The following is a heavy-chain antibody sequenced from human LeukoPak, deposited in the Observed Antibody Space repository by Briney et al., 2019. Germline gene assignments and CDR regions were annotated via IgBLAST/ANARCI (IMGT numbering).Heavy chain of an antibody. Sequence: GGSLSLSCVASGFTFSSCGMHWVRQAPGKGLVWVSRINSDGSSTGYADSVKGRFTISRDNAKNTLYLQMNSLRAEDTAVYYCARDPMIYGDYGWFDHWGQGTLVTVSS. D-gene: IGHD4-17*01. CDR1: GFTFSSCG. CDR2: INSDGSST. CDR3: ARDPMIYGDYGWFDH. V-gene: IGHV3-74*01. J-gene: IGHJ5*02.